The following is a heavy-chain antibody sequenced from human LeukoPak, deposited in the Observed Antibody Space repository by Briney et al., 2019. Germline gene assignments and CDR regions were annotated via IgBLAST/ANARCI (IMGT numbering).Heavy chain of an antibody. D-gene: IGHD2-8*01. CDR2: INHSGST. V-gene: IGHV4-34*01. CDR1: GGSFGGYY. Sequence: SETLSLTCAVYGGSFGGYYWSWIRQPPGKGLEWIGEINHSGSTNYNPSLKSRVTISVDTSKNQFSLKLSSVTAADTAVYYCAREGFCTNGVCLPPPSAFWFDHWGQGTLVTVSS. J-gene: IGHJ5*02. CDR3: AREGFCTNGVCLPPPSAFWFDH.